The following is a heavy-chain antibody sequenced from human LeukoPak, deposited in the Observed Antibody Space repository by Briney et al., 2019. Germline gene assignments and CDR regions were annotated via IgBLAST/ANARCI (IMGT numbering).Heavy chain of an antibody. D-gene: IGHD3-22*01. J-gene: IGHJ4*02. CDR1: GYTFTSYG. V-gene: IGHV1-18*01. CDR2: ISAYNGNA. CDR3: ARVSSGYYYADY. Sequence: ASVKVSCKASGYTFTSYGISWVRQAPGQGLEWMGWISAYNGNANYAQKLQGRVTMTTDTSTSTAYMELGSLRSDDTAVYYCARVSSGYYYADYWGQGTLVTVSS.